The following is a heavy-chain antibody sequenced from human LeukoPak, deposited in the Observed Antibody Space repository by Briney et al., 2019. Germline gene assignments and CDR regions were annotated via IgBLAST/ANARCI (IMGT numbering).Heavy chain of an antibody. CDR1: GFTVSSNY. J-gene: IGHJ4*02. CDR2: IYSGGST. V-gene: IGHV3-53*04. CDR3: ARDLSPVVRASPMGY. Sequence: GGSLRLSCAAPGFTVSSNYMSWVRQAPGKGLEWVSVIYSGGSTYYADSVKGRFTISRHNSKNTLYLQMNSLRAEDTAVYYCARDLSPVVRASPMGYWGQGTLVTVSS. D-gene: IGHD3-10*01.